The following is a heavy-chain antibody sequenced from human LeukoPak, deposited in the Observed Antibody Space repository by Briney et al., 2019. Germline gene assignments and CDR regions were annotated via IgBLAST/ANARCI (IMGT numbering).Heavy chain of an antibody. D-gene: IGHD4-17*01. V-gene: IGHV4-59*11. CDR2: ISYIGST. CDR3: ARDLVTVTKGFDI. Sequence: SETLSLTCAVSADSFSSHYWTWIRQPPGKGLEWIGYISYIGSTNYNPSLKSRVTISIDTSKNQFSLKLTSVTTADTAVYYCARDLVTVTKGFDIWGQGTMVSVSS. J-gene: IGHJ3*02. CDR1: ADSFSSHY.